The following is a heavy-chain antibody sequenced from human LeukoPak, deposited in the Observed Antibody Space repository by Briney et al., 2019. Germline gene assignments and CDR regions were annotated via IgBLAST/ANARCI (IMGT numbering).Heavy chain of an antibody. J-gene: IGHJ4*02. V-gene: IGHV1-69*13. CDR3: GRGHYDILTGLRNFDY. D-gene: IGHD3-9*01. Sequence: ASVKVSCKASGGTFSSYAISWMRQAPGQGLEWMGGIIPIFGTANYAQKFQGRVTITADESTSTAYMELSSLRSEDTAVYYCGRGHYDILTGLRNFDYWGQGTLVTVSS. CDR2: IIPIFGTA. CDR1: GGTFSSYA.